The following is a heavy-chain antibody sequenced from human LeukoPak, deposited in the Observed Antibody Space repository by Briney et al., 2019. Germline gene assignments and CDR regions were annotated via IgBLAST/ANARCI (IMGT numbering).Heavy chain of an antibody. V-gene: IGHV3-53*01. Sequence: GRSLRLSCAASGFTVSRNYMSWVRQAPGKGLEWGSVIYGGGSTSYADSVKGRFIISRDNSKNTLYLQMNSLRADDTAVYYCARDRSDGNYYMVVWGKGTTVIVSS. D-gene: IGHD5-24*01. CDR1: GFTVSRNY. CDR3: ARDRSDGNYYMVV. CDR2: IYGGGST. J-gene: IGHJ6*03.